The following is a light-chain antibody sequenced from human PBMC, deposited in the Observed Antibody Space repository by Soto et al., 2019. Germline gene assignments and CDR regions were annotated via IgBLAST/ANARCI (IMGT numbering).Light chain of an antibody. CDR3: ASWDDSLSGWV. CDR1: SPSIGSNY. V-gene: IGLV1-47*01. J-gene: IGLJ3*02. Sequence: QAVVSQPPSASGTPGQRVTISCSGSSPSIGSNYVSWYQHLPGTAPKLLIYRSNQRPSGVPDRFSGSKSGTSASLAISGLQSEDEADYFCASWDDSLSGWVFGTGTKLTVL. CDR2: RSN.